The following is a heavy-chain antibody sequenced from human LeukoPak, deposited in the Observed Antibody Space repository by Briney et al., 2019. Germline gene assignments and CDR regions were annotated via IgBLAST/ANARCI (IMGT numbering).Heavy chain of an antibody. CDR2: IWYDGSYK. CDR1: GFTFITYG. Sequence: PGGSLRLSCAASGFTFITYGMHWVRQAPGKGLEWVALIWYDGSYKYYADSVKGRFTISRDNSKNTLYLQMNSLRAEDTAVYYCGGTYYYDSSGYYYERTPIDYWGQGTLVTISS. V-gene: IGHV3-33*01. CDR3: GGTYYYDSSGYYYERTPIDY. J-gene: IGHJ4*02. D-gene: IGHD3-22*01.